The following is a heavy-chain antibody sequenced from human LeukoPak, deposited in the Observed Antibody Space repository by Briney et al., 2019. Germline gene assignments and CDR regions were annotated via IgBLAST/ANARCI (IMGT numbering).Heavy chain of an antibody. CDR1: GFTFSSYS. CDR3: ARDDGSKWYSGSYYDY. CDR2: ISSSSSYI. Sequence: GGSLRLSCAASGFTFSSYSMNWVRQAPGKGLEWVSSISSSSSYIYYADSVKGRFTISRDNAKNSLYLQMNSLRAEDTAVYYCARDDGSKWYSGSYYDYWGQGTLVTVSS. V-gene: IGHV3-21*01. D-gene: IGHD1-26*01. J-gene: IGHJ4*02.